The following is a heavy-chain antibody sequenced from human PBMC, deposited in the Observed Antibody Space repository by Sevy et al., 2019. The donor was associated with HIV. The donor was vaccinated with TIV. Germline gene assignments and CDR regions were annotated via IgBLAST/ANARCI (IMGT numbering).Heavy chain of an antibody. CDR2: IYPGDSDT. CDR1: GYSFTSYW. J-gene: IGHJ3*02. D-gene: IGHD3-3*01. V-gene: IGHV5-51*01. CDR3: ARRRITIFGVVHDAFDI. Sequence: GESLKISCKGSGYSFTSYWIGWVRQMPGKGLEWMGIIYPGDSDTRYSPSFQGQVTISAVKSISTAYLQWSSLKASDTDMYYCARRRITIFGVVHDAFDIWGQGTMVTVSS.